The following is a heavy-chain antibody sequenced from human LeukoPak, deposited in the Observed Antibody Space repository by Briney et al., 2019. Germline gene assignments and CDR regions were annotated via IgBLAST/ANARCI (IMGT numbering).Heavy chain of an antibody. D-gene: IGHD3-22*01. J-gene: IGHJ1*01. CDR3: ATVSYYYDSSGYQGYFQH. Sequence: ASVKVSCKVSGYTLTELSIRWVRQAPGKGLEWMGGFDPEDGETIYVQRFQGRVTMTEDTSTDTAYMELSSLRSEDAAVYYCATVSYYYDSSGYQGYFQHWGQGTLVTVSS. CDR1: GYTLTELS. CDR2: FDPEDGET. V-gene: IGHV1-24*01.